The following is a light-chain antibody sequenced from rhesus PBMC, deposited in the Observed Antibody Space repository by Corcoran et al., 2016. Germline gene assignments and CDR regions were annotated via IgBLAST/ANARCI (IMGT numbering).Light chain of an antibody. J-gene: IGKJ2*01. CDR3: LQYNSDPYS. V-gene: IGKV1-43*02. CDR2: DAS. CDR1: QGIRNY. Sequence: DIQMTQSPSSLSASVGDRVTITCRASQGIRNYLSWYQQKPGKAPKLLIYDASTLQSGVPTRFMCSGSGTDFTLTISNLQPEYFATYYCLQYNSDPYSFCQGTKVEIK.